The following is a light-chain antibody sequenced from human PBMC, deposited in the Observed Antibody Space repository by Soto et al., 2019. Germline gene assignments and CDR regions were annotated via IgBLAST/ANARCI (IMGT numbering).Light chain of an antibody. CDR2: DVT. Sequence: QSALTQPRSVSGSPGQSVTISCTGTSSNVGGYNYVSWFQQHPGKVPKLLIYDVTKRPSGVPDRVSGSKSGNTASLTISGLQAEDEADYYCCSYEGTYTSDVFGTGTKLTVL. CDR3: CSYEGTYTSDV. CDR1: SSNVGGYNY. V-gene: IGLV2-11*01. J-gene: IGLJ1*01.